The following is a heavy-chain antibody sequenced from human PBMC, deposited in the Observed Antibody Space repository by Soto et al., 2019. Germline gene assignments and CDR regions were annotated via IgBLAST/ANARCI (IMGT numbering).Heavy chain of an antibody. CDR1: GYTLNDYS. J-gene: IGHJ3*01. V-gene: IGHV3-21*05. CDR2: IGTSRKYI. CDR3: VRDRDWAFDV. Sequence: SLRLSCATSGYTLNDYSMNWVRQAPGKGLEWVSYIGTSRKYIFYADSVRGRFIISRDNARNSIYLQLNSLRVEDTAVYYCVRDRDWAFDVWGQGTMVTVSS. D-gene: IGHD3-9*01.